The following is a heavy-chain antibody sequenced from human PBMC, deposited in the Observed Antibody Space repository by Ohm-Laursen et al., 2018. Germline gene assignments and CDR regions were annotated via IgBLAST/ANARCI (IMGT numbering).Heavy chain of an antibody. Sequence: SLRLSCAATGFTFSSYSMNWVRQAPGKGLEWVSSISSSSSYIYYADSVKGRFTISRDNAKNSLYLQMNSLRAEDTAVYYCAKAHLKNLDYWGQGSLVTVSS. V-gene: IGHV3-21*01. CDR1: GFTFSSYS. D-gene: IGHD1-14*01. J-gene: IGHJ4*02. CDR2: ISSSSSYI. CDR3: AKAHLKNLDY.